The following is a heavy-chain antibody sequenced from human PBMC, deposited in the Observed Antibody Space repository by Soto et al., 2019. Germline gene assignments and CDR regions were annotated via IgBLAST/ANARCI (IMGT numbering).Heavy chain of an antibody. CDR3: ARGVAGSGFDL. J-gene: IGHJ4*02. D-gene: IGHD6-19*01. V-gene: IGHV6-1*01. CDR1: GDSVSSNTAA. Sequence: QVHLQQSGPGLVKPSQTLSVTCAISGDSVSSNTAAWNWIRSSPSRGLEWLGRTYYRSISRHDYAVSVQSRITVNPDTSKNHFSLQLNSVTPDDTAVYYCARGVAGSGFDLWGQGTLVTVSS. CDR2: TYYRSISRH.